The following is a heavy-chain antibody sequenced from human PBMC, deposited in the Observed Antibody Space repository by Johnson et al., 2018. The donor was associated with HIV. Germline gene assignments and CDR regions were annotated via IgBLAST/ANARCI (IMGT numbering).Heavy chain of an antibody. CDR1: GFTFSSYA. D-gene: IGHD3-10*01. CDR2: ISYDGTDK. CDR3: ARRLWFRNLYDAFDI. J-gene: IGHJ3*02. Sequence: QVQLVESGGGVVQPGRSLRLSCAASGFTFSSYAMHWVRQAPGKGLEWVAVISYDGTDKFYATSVKGRFTISRDTAKNTLYLQMNNLRPEDTALYYCARRLWFRNLYDAFDIWGQGTMVTVSS. V-gene: IGHV3-30*14.